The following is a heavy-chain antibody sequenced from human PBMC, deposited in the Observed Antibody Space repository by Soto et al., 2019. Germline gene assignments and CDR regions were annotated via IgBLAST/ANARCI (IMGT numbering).Heavy chain of an antibody. CDR3: ATSPHSIAVAGTGDY. D-gene: IGHD6-19*01. J-gene: IGHJ4*02. V-gene: IGHV3-9*01. CDR1: GFTFDDYA. CDR2: ISWNSGSI. Sequence: EVQLVESGGGLVQPGRSLRLSCAASGFTFDDYAMHWVRQAPGKGLEWVSGISWNSGSIGYADSVKGRFTISRDNAKNSLNLQMNSLRAEDTALYYCATSPHSIAVAGTGDYWGQGTLVTVSS.